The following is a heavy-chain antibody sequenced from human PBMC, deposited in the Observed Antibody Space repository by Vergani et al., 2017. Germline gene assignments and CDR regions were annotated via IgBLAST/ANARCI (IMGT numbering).Heavy chain of an antibody. CDR2: IYDSGST. V-gene: IGHV4-34*01. Sequence: QVQLQQWGAGLLKPSETLSLTCAVYGGSFSGYYWSWIRQPPGKGLEWIGYIYDSGSTSYNPSLKSRVVVSEDTSKNQFSLRLRSVTAADTAVYYCARAARYCGRTSCYAGVSNVWGRGTMVTVST. J-gene: IGHJ3*01. CDR3: ARAARYCGRTSCYAGVSNV. CDR1: GGSFSGYY. D-gene: IGHD2-2*01.